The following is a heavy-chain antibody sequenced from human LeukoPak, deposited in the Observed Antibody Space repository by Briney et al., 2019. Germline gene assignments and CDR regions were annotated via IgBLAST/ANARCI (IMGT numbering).Heavy chain of an antibody. J-gene: IGHJ4*02. CDR1: GGTFNSYA. CDR2: ITPIVGIL. V-gene: IGHV1-69*04. D-gene: IGHD2-21*02. CDR3: ATIVVVSGQASDY. Sequence: ASVKVSCKASGGTFNSYAFSWVRQAPGQGLEWMGRITPIVGILNYAQPFQARVTINADESTSTVYLELSRLRSEDTAVYYCATIVVVSGQASDYWGQGTLVTVSS.